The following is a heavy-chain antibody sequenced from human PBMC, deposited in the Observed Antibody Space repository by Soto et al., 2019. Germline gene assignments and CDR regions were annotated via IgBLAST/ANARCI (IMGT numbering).Heavy chain of an antibody. CDR2: VYYRGRS. CDR3: VSQRTSVLTQAYFDY. CDR1: GGSVSNSTYY. V-gene: IGHV4-39*01. D-gene: IGHD2-8*01. Sequence: SETLSLTCTVSGGSVSNSTYYWGWIRQSPGKGLEWIGSVYYRGRSYSKSSVKSRVTISVDTSKNQFSLNLNSVTASDTAVYYCVSQRTSVLTQAYFDYWGPGALVTVSS. J-gene: IGHJ4*02.